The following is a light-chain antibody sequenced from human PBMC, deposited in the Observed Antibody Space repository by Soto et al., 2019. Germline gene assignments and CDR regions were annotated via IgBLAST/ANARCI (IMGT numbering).Light chain of an antibody. CDR1: TSDIGFYDY. V-gene: IGLV2-14*01. CDR2: GVT. Sequence: QSVLTQPASVSGSPGQSLTISCTGTTSDIGFYDYVSWYQQYPGKAPKLLIYGVTIRPSGISNRFSGSKSGTSASLAITGLRAEDEADYYCQSYDSSLTTYVFGTGTKVTVL. J-gene: IGLJ1*01. CDR3: QSYDSSLTTYV.